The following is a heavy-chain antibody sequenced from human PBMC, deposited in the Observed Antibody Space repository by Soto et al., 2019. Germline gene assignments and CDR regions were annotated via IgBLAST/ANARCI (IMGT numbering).Heavy chain of an antibody. J-gene: IGHJ3*02. CDR3: ATVPNYDFWSVAFDI. CDR1: GYTLTELS. CDR2: FDPEDGET. Sequence: ASVKVSCKVSGYTLTELSMHWVRQAPGKGLEWMGGFDPEDGETNYAQKFQGRVTMTEDTSTDTAYMELSSLRSKDTAVYYFATVPNYDFWSVAFDIWGQETMVTVSS. V-gene: IGHV1-24*01. D-gene: IGHD3-3*01.